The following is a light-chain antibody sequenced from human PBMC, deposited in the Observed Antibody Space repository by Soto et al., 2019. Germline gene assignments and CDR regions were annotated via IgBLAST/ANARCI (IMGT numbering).Light chain of an antibody. CDR1: SVDIGGYNY. CDR2: EVT. Sequence: QSALTQPASVSGSPGQSSTISCTGTSVDIGGYNYVSWYQQHPGKAPKLLISEVTNRPSGVSNRFSGSKSGNTASLTISGLLAEDEADYYCSSYTRNTTPVVFGGGTKITVL. J-gene: IGLJ2*01. CDR3: SSYTRNTTPVV. V-gene: IGLV2-14*01.